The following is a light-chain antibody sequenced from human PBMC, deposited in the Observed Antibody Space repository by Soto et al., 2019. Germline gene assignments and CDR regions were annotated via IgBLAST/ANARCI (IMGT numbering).Light chain of an antibody. CDR3: CSYAGSDTPAI. J-gene: IGLJ2*01. CDR1: SSNVGRYNL. Sequence: QSALTQPASVSGSPGQSITISCTGSSSNVGRYNLVSWYQQHPGKAPKLMIYEGTKRPSGVSNRFSGSKSGNTASLTISGLQAEDEADYYCCSYAGSDTPAIFGGGTKLTVL. CDR2: EGT. V-gene: IGLV2-23*01.